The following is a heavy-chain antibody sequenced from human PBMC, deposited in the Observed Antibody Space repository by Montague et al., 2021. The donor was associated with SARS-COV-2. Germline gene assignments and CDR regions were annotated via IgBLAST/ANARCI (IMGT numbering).Heavy chain of an antibody. CDR1: GGSISGFY. J-gene: IGHJ6*02. Sequence: SETLSLTCTVSGGSISGFYWSWIRQPPGKGLEWIGYIYYSGSTKXNPSRESRVAVSVDRSKNQVSLKLTSVTAADTAVYYCARLLRSCTNGVCRTYYYYALDVWGQGTTVTVSS. D-gene: IGHD2-8*01. CDR2: IYYSGST. CDR3: ARLLRSCTNGVCRTYYYYALDV. V-gene: IGHV4-59*01.